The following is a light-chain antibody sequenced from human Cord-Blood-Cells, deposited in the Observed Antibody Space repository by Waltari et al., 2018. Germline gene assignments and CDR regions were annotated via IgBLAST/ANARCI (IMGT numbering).Light chain of an antibody. V-gene: IGLV2-23*02. CDR1: SRDFGSYNL. Sequence: QSALTQPASVSGSPGHSITIPCTGTSRDFGSYNLVSWYQQHPGKAPKLMIYEVSKRPSGVSNRFSGSKSGNTASLTISGLQAEDEADYYCCSYAGSSTYVFGTGTKVTVL. CDR2: EVS. CDR3: CSYAGSSTYV. J-gene: IGLJ1*01.